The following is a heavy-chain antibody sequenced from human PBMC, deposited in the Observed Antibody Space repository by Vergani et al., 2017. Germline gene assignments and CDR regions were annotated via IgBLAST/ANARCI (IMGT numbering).Heavy chain of an antibody. CDR3: ARGRITMVRGVNRDAFDI. D-gene: IGHD3-10*01. Sequence: QVQLVQSGAEVKKPGASVKVSCKASGYTFTGYYMHWVRQAPGQGLEWMGWINPNSGGTNYAQKFQGRVTMTRDTSISTAYMELSRLRSDDTAVYYCARGRITMVRGVNRDAFDIWGQGTMVTVSS. J-gene: IGHJ3*02. CDR2: INPNSGGT. CDR1: GYTFTGYY. V-gene: IGHV1-2*02.